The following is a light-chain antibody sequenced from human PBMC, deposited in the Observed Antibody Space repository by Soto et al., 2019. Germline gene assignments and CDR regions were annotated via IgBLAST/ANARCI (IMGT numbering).Light chain of an antibody. Sequence: EMVLTQSPATLSLSPGERATLSCRASQSLSSYLAWYQQKPGQAPSLLIYDASNRATGIPARFSGSGSGTDFTLTISSLEPEDFAVYYCQQRTNWQSTFGGGTKVEIK. J-gene: IGKJ4*01. CDR1: QSLSSY. CDR2: DAS. CDR3: QQRTNWQST. V-gene: IGKV3D-11*02.